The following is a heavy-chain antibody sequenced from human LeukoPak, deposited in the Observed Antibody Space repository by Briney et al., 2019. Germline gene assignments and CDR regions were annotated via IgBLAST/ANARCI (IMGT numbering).Heavy chain of an antibody. V-gene: IGHV3-48*01. CDR1: GFTFSSYS. CDR2: ISSSSNTI. D-gene: IGHD3-3*01. CDR3: ARDGFDFWSGYPTTVDY. Sequence: PGGSLRLSCVASGFTFSSYSMNCVRQSPGKGLEWVSYISSSSNTIYYADSVKGRFTISRDNANNSLYLQMNSLRAEDTAVYYCARDGFDFWSGYPTTVDYWGQGTLITVSS. J-gene: IGHJ4*02.